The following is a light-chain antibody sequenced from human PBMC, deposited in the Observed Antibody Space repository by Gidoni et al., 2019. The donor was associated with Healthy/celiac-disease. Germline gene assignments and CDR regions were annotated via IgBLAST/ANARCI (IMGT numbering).Light chain of an antibody. CDR1: NLGDKY. J-gene: IGLJ2*01. CDR3: QAWDSSTGGV. Sequence: SYELTQPPSVSVSPGQTASITCSGDNLGDKYACWYQQKPGQSPVLVIYQDSKRPPGIPERFSGSNSGNTATLTISGTQAMDEADYYCQAWDSSTGGVFGGGTKLTVL. V-gene: IGLV3-1*01. CDR2: QDS.